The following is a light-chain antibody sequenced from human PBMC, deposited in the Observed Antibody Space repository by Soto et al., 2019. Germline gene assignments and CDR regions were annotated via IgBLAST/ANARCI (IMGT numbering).Light chain of an antibody. CDR1: QTISNY. Sequence: IQMTHSPSSLSASVGDRVTIXXRASQTISNYLNWYQQKPGKAPYXLIYAASSLQSGVPSRFSGSSSGTDFTLTITSLQPEDFATYYCQQTYSTPITFGQGTRLEI. CDR2: AAS. CDR3: QQTYSTPIT. V-gene: IGKV1-39*01. J-gene: IGKJ5*01.